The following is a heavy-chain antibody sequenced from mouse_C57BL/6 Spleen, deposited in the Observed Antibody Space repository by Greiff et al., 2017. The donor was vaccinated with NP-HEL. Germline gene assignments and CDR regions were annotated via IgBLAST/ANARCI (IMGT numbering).Heavy chain of an antibody. J-gene: IGHJ4*01. CDR1: GYAFTNYL. Sequence: QVQLQQSGAELVRPGTSVKVSCKASGYAFTNYLIEWVKQRPGQGLEWIGVINPGSGGTNYNEKFKGKATLTADKSSSTAYMQLSSLTSEDSAVYFCARGGFPYAMDYWGQGTSVTVSS. D-gene: IGHD1-1*02. V-gene: IGHV1-54*01. CDR2: INPGSGGT. CDR3: ARGGFPYAMDY.